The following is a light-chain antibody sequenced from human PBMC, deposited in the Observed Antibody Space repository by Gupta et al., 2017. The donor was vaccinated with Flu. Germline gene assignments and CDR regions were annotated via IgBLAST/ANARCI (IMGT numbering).Light chain of an antibody. V-gene: IGLV2-14*01. CDR3: SSYTSRGTLVI. CDR1: SSDVGGYKY. J-gene: IGLJ2*01. Sequence: ITISCTGTSSDVGGYKYVSWYQHHPGKAPKLMSFEVTNRPSGVSSRFSGSKSGNTAYLTISGLQAEDEADYFGSSYTSRGTLVIFGGGTKVTVL. CDR2: EVT.